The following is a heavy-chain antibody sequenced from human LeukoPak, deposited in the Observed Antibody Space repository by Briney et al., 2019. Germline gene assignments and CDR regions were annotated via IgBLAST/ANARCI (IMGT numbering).Heavy chain of an antibody. V-gene: IGHV1-2*02. CDR2: INPNSGGT. CDR1: GYTFTGYY. J-gene: IGHJ4*02. Sequence: ASVKVSCKASGYTFTGYYMHWVRQAPGQGLEWMGWINPNSGGTNYAQKFQGRVTMTRDTSISTAYMELSRLRSDDTAVYYCAREYYYDSSGYVDYWGQGTLVTGSS. D-gene: IGHD3-22*01. CDR3: AREYYYDSSGYVDY.